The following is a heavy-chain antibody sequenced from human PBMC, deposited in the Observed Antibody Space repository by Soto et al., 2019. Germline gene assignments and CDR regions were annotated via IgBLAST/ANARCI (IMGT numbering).Heavy chain of an antibody. D-gene: IGHD3-9*01. CDR2: IYYSGSA. V-gene: IGHV4-59*08. CDR3: ARGRLRYFDWFPFPLDY. J-gene: IGHJ4*02. CDR1: GGSIISYY. Sequence: SETLSLTCTVSGGSIISYYWSWIRQTPGKGLEWIGYIYYSGSANYNPSLKSRVTISVDTSKNQFSLKLSSVTAADTAVYYCARGRLRYFDWFPFPLDYWGQGTLVTVS.